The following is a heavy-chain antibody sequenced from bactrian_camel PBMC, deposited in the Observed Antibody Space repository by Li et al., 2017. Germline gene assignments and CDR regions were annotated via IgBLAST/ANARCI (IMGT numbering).Heavy chain of an antibody. J-gene: IGHJ4*01. CDR2: IDTGDIT. CDR1: GQSFTGYC. Sequence: VQLVESGGGSVQAGGSLRLSCAASGQSFTGYCMGWFRQAPGKEREEVAAIDTGDITTYADSVKGRFTISKDNTNNTLWLQMNNLKPEDTAVYYCAATTDCYPSPEYNYWGQGTQVTVS. CDR3: AATTDCYPSPEYNY. V-gene: IGHV3S55*01. D-gene: IGHD5*01.